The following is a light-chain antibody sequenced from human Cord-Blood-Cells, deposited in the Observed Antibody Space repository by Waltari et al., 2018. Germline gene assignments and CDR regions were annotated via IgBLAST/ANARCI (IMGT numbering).Light chain of an antibody. CDR1: SSHVGGYNY. Sequence: QSALTQPASVSGSPGQSITISCTGTSSHVGGYNYVSWYQQPPGKAPKLMIYDVSNRPSGVSNRFSGSKSGNTASLTISGLQAEDEADYYCSSYTSSSTYVFGTGTKVTVL. CDR3: SSYTSSSTYV. V-gene: IGLV2-14*03. J-gene: IGLJ1*01. CDR2: DVS.